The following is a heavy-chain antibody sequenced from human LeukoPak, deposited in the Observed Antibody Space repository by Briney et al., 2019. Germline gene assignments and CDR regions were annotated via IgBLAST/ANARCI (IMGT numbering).Heavy chain of an antibody. V-gene: IGHV3-23*01. CDR3: AKANARLCIVGATIVDY. CDR1: GFTFSSYA. J-gene: IGHJ4*02. CDR2: ISGSGGST. D-gene: IGHD1-26*01. Sequence: PGGSLRLSCAASGFTFSSYAMSWVRQAPGKGLEWVSAISGSGGSTYYADSVKGRFTISRDNSKNTLYLQMNSLRAEDTAVYYCAKANARLCIVGATIVDYWGQGTLVTVSS.